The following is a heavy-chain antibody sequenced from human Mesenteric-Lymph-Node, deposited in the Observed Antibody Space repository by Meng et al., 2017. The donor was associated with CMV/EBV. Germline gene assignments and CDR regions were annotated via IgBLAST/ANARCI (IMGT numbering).Heavy chain of an antibody. Sequence: ASVKVSCKASGYTFTSYGISWVRQAPGQGLEWMGWISAYNGNTNYAQKLQGRVTMTTDTSTSTAYMELRSLRSDDTAVYYCTRVILGVVKSAIYYFDYWGQGTLVTVSS. CDR3: TRVILGVVKSAIYYFDY. V-gene: IGHV1-18*01. CDR1: GYTFTSYG. CDR2: ISAYNGNT. J-gene: IGHJ4*02. D-gene: IGHD3-3*01.